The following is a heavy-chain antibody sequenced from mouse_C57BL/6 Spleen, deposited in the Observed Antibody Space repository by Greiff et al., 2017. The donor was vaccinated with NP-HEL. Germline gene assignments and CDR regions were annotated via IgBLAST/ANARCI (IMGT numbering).Heavy chain of an antibody. Sequence: VQLQQSGAELMKPGASVKLSCKATGYTFTGYWIEWVKQRPGHGLEWVGEILPGSGSTNYHEKFKGKATFTADTSSHTAYMQLSSLTTEDSAINYCAPYYGSPFAYWGQGTLVTVSA. J-gene: IGHJ3*01. CDR2: ILPGSGST. V-gene: IGHV1-9*01. D-gene: IGHD1-1*01. CDR3: APYYGSPFAY. CDR1: GYTFTGYW.